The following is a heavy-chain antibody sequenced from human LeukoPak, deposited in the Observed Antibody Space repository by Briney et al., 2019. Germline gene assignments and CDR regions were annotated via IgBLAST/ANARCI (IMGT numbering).Heavy chain of an antibody. Sequence: GGSLRLSCATSGFTFSSYSMNWVRQAPGKGLEWVSYISSSSSTIYYADSVKGRFTISRDNAKNSLYLQMNSLRAEDTAVYYCARDQGDCSGGSCYETANWFDPWGQGTLVTVSS. CDR2: ISSSSSTI. V-gene: IGHV3-48*01. D-gene: IGHD2-15*01. CDR1: GFTFSSYS. CDR3: ARDQGDCSGGSCYETANWFDP. J-gene: IGHJ5*02.